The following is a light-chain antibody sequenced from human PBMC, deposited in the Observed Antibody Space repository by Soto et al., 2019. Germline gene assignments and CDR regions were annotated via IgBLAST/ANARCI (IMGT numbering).Light chain of an antibody. CDR2: GDN. J-gene: IGLJ3*02. Sequence: QSVLTQPPSVSGAPGQRVTISCTGSSSNIGAGYDVHWYQQLPGTAPKLLIYGDNNRPSGVPDRFSGSKSGTSASLGITGLQAEDEADYYCQSYDSSLSAWVFGGGTKLTVL. CDR1: SSNIGAGYD. V-gene: IGLV1-40*01. CDR3: QSYDSSLSAWV.